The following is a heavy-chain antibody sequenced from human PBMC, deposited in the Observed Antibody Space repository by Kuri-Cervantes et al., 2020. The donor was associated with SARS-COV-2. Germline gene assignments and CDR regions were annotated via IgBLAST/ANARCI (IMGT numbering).Heavy chain of an antibody. CDR3: ARFGSQEDGYNSGNY. CDR2: IIPIFGTA. D-gene: IGHD5-24*01. V-gene: IGHV1-69*06. Sequence: SVKVSCKASGYTFTTYGISGVRQAPGQGLEWMGGIIPIFGTANYAQKFQGRVTITADKSTSTAYMELSSLRSEDTAVYYCARFGSQEDGYNSGNYWGQGTLVTVSS. J-gene: IGHJ4*02. CDR1: GYTFTTYG.